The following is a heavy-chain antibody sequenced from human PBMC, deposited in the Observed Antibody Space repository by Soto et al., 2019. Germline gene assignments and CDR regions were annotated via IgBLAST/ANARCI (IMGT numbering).Heavy chain of an antibody. Sequence: QVQLVEPGGGVVQPGRSLRLSCAASGFTFSSYAMHWVRQAPGKGLEWVAVISYDGSNKYYADSVKGRFTISRDNSKNTLYLQMNSLRAEDTAVYYCAREGRYFDWWGWFDPWGQGTLVTASS. CDR2: ISYDGSNK. CDR1: GFTFSSYA. V-gene: IGHV3-30-3*01. CDR3: AREGRYFDWWGWFDP. D-gene: IGHD3-9*01. J-gene: IGHJ5*02.